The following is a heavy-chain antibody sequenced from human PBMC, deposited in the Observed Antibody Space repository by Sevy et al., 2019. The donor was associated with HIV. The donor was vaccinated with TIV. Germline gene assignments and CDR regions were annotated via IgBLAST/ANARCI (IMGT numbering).Heavy chain of an antibody. D-gene: IGHD6-13*01. CDR2: IKQDGSVR. CDR3: VRAIAADGSF. J-gene: IGHJ4*02. V-gene: IGHV3-7*01. CDR1: GFTLNSYW. Sequence: GGSLRLSCVASGFTLNSYWMSWVRQAPGKGLEWVANIKQDGSVRYYVDSVKGRFTISRDNARNLVYLQMNSLTVEYTALYYCVRAIAADGSFWGQGTLVTVSS.